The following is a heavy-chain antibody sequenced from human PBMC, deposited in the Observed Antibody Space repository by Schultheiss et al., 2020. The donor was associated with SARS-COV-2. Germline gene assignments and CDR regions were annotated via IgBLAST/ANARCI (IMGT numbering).Heavy chain of an antibody. J-gene: IGHJ2*01. CDR1: GFTFSGSA. CDR2: IRSKANSYAT. Sequence: GGSLRLSCAASGFTFSGSAMHWVRQASGKGLEWVGRIRSKANSYATAYAASVKGRFTISRDDSKNTAYLQMNSLRAEDTAVYYCAKDLFYYDSSGYRNWYFDLWGRGTLVTVSS. D-gene: IGHD3-22*01. V-gene: IGHV3-73*01. CDR3: AKDLFYYDSSGYRNWYFDL.